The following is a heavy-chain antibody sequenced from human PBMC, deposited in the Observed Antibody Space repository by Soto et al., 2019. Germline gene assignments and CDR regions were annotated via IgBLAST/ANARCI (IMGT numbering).Heavy chain of an antibody. D-gene: IGHD6-19*01. CDR3: ARDGTGWTGGDH. Sequence: SLRLSCAASGFTFSDYDMHWVRQAPGKRLEWVAVLRRDGSKVYYADSVKGRFTISRDNSKNTLYLEMNSLRVEDTAVYYCARDGTGWTGGDHWGQGTLVTVSS. V-gene: IGHV3-33*01. CDR1: GFTFSDYD. CDR2: LRRDGSKV. J-gene: IGHJ4*02.